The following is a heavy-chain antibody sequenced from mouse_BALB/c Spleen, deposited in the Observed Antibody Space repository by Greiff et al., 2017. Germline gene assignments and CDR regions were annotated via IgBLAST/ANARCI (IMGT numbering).Heavy chain of an antibody. CDR1: GFTFSSYG. D-gene: IGHD2-3*01. Sequence: EVMLVESGGGLVQPGGSLKLSCAASGFTFSSYGMSWVRQTPDKGLELVATINSNGGSTDYPDSVKGRFTISRDNAKNTLYRQMSSLKSEDTAMYYCAGGVYDGYPAWFAYWGQGTLVTVSA. V-gene: IGHV5-6-3*01. CDR2: INSNGGST. CDR3: AGGVYDGYPAWFAY. J-gene: IGHJ3*01.